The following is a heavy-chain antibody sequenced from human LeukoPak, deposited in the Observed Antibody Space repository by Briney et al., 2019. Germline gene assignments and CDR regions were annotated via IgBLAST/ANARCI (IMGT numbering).Heavy chain of an antibody. V-gene: IGHV5-51*01. D-gene: IGHD6-25*01. CDR1: GYRFTSYW. J-gene: IGHJ4*02. CDR3: ARSLTAAAGDY. CDR2: IYPADSDI. Sequence: GESLKISCKGSGYRFTSYWIGWVRQIPGKGLEWMAIIYPADSDIRYSPSFQGQVTISADKSISTAYLQWSSLKASDTAMDYCARSLTAAAGDYWGQGTLVTASS.